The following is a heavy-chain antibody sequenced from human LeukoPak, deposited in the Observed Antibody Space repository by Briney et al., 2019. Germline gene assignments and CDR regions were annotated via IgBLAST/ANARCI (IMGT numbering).Heavy chain of an antibody. CDR1: GGTFSSYA. CDR3: ARSVKATTVTTFGAGYYYYYMDV. D-gene: IGHD4-11*01. CDR2: IIPIFGTA. V-gene: IGHV1-69*01. Sequence: ASVKVSCKASGGTFSSYAISWVRQAPGQGLEWMGGIIPIFGTANYAQKFQGRVTITADESTSTAYMELSSLRSEDTAVYYCARSVKATTVTTFGAGYYYYYMDVWGKGTTVTVSS. J-gene: IGHJ6*03.